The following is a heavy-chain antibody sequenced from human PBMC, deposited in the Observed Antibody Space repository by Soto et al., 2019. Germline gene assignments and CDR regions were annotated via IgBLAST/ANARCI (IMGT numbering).Heavy chain of an antibody. D-gene: IGHD6-13*01. J-gene: IGHJ5*02. CDR3: ARVRPPSIAAAGTFRFDP. Sequence: EVQLVESGGGLVQPGGSLRLSCAASGFTFSSYWMHWVRQAPGKGLVWVSRINSDGSSTSYADSVKGRFTISRDNAKNTLYLQMTSLRAEGTAVYYCARVRPPSIAAAGTFRFDPWGQGTLVTVSS. V-gene: IGHV3-74*01. CDR2: INSDGSST. CDR1: GFTFSSYW.